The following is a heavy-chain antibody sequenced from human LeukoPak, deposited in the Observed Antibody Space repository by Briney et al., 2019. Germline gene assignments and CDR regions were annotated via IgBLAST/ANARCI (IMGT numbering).Heavy chain of an antibody. CDR3: ARAAFRRGVVIRADWFDP. Sequence: PSQTLSLTCTVSGGSISSDDYYWSWIRQPPGQGLEWIAYISHSGGTYYNPSLKSRATISLDTSRNQFSLKLSSVTAADTAVYYCARAAFRRGVVIRADWFDPWGQGTLVTVSS. J-gene: IGHJ5*02. CDR1: GGSISSDDYY. CDR2: ISHSGGT. D-gene: IGHD3-22*01. V-gene: IGHV4-30-4*01.